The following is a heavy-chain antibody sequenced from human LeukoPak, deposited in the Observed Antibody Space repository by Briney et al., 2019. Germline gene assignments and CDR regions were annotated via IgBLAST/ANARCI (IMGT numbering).Heavy chain of an antibody. CDR1: GFTFSSYA. D-gene: IGHD3-10*01. V-gene: IGHV3-30-3*01. J-gene: IGHJ4*02. CDR2: ISYDGSNK. Sequence: PGGSLRLSCAASGFTFSSYAVHWVRQAPGKGLEWVAVISYDGSNKYYADSVKGRFTISRDNSKNTLYLQMNSLRAEDTAVYYCARDPHLYYGSGSFLDYWGQGTLVTVSS. CDR3: ARDPHLYYGSGSFLDY.